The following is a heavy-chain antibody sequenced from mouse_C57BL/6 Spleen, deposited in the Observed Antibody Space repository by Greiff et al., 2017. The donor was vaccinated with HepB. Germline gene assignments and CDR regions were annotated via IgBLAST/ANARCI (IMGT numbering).Heavy chain of an antibody. Sequence: VQLQQSGAELVRPGASVTLSCKASGYTFTDYEMHWVKQTPVHGLEWIGAVDPETGGTAYNQKFKGKAILTADKSSSTAYMELRSLTSEDSAVYYCTRGVYYGNWFAYWGQGTLVTVSA. V-gene: IGHV1-15*01. CDR1: GYTFTDYE. CDR2: VDPETGGT. CDR3: TRGVYYGNWFAY. D-gene: IGHD2-1*01. J-gene: IGHJ3*01.